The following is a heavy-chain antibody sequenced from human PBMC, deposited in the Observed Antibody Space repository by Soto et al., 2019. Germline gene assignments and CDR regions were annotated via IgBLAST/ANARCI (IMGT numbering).Heavy chain of an antibody. CDR1: GYTFTSYG. J-gene: IGHJ4*02. CDR2: ISAYNGNT. CDR3: ARAGHIVVVVAANYYFDY. V-gene: IGHV1-18*01. D-gene: IGHD2-15*01. Sequence: ASVKVSCKASGYTFTSYGISWVRQAPGQGLEWMGWISAYNGNTNYAQKLQSRVTMTTDTSTSTAYMELRSLRSDDTAVYYCARAGHIVVVVAANYYFDYWGQGTLVTVSS.